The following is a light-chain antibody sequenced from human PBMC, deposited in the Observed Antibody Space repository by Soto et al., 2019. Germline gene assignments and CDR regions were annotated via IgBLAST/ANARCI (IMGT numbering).Light chain of an antibody. J-gene: IGLJ3*02. V-gene: IGLV2-11*01. CDR2: GVI. CDR3: CSYVDTDTWV. Sequence: QSVLTQPRSVSGSPGQSVSSSCTGTNSDVGGYNYFSWYQQYPGKAPKLMISGVIERPSEVPDRFSGSKSGNAPSLTISGLQAEDEANYSSCSYVDTDTWVFGGGTKLTVL. CDR1: NSDVGGYNY.